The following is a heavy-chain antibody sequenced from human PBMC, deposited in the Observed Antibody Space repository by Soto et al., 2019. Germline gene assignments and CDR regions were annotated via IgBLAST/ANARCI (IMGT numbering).Heavy chain of an antibody. D-gene: IGHD1-7*01. CDR1: CGPFSGYY. V-gene: IGHV4-34*01. CDR3: ARGLMGLELRNYYYYGMDV. CDR2: INHSGST. Sequence: SATLSLTCAVYCGPFSGYYWSWIRQPPGKGLEWIGEINHSGSTNYNPSLTSRVTISVDTSKNQFSLKLSSVNAADTAVYYCARGLMGLELRNYYYYGMDVWGQGTTVT. J-gene: IGHJ6*02.